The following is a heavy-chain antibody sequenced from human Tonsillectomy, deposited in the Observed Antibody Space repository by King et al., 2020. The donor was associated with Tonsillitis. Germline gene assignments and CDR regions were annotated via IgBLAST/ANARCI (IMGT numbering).Heavy chain of an antibody. V-gene: IGHV1-2*02. J-gene: IGHJ6*02. CDR2: INPNSGGT. D-gene: IGHD6-13*01. CDR3: ARGGSSSSLNYYYGLDV. Sequence: VQLVESGAEGKKPGASVKVSCKASGYSFTAYYMHWVRQAPGQGLECRGWINPNSGGTNDAQKFQGRGTLTRATSISTAYMELSRLRSDDTAVYYCARGGSSSSLNYYYGLDVWGQGTTVTVSS. CDR1: GYSFTAYY.